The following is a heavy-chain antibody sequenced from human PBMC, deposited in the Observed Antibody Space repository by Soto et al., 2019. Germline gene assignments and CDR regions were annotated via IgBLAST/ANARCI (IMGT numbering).Heavy chain of an antibody. Sequence: SQTLSLTCAISGDSVSSNSAAWNWIRQSPSRGLEWLGRTYYRSKWYNDYAVSVKSRITINPDTSKNQFSLQLNSVTPEDTAVYYCAREFDDYIWGSYRSGAFDIWGQGTMVTVSS. J-gene: IGHJ3*02. CDR1: GDSVSSNSAA. V-gene: IGHV6-1*01. CDR3: AREFDDYIWGSYRSGAFDI. CDR2: TYYRSKWYN. D-gene: IGHD3-16*02.